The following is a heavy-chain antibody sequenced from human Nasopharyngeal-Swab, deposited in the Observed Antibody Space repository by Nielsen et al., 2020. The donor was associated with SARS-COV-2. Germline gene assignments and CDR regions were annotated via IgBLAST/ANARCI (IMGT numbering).Heavy chain of an antibody. CDR2: IYPGDSDT. CDR3: ARQVVRRWLHENDAFDI. CDR1: GYSFTSYW. J-gene: IGHJ3*02. V-gene: IGHV5-51*01. Sequence: GGSLRLSCTGSGYSFTSYWIGWVRQMPGKGLEWMGIIYPGDSDTRYSPSFQGQVTISADKSISTAYLQWSSLKASDTAMYYCARQVVRRWLHENDAFDIWGQGTMVTVSS. D-gene: IGHD5-24*01.